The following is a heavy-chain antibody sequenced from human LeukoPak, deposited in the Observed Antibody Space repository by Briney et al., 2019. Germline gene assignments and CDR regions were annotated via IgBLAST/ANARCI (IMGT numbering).Heavy chain of an antibody. D-gene: IGHD4-17*01. J-gene: IGHJ6*02. Sequence: GGSLRLSGAASGFTFSTYAMSWVRQAPGKGLEWVSAISGSGGSTYYADSVKGRFTISRDNSKNTLYLQMNSLRAEDTAVYYCAKALTDYGDLYYCYGMDVWGQGTTVTVSS. V-gene: IGHV3-23*01. CDR1: GFTFSTYA. CDR2: ISGSGGST. CDR3: AKALTDYGDLYYCYGMDV.